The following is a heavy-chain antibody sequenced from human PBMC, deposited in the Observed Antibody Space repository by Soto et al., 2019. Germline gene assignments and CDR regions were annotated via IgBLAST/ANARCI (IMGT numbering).Heavy chain of an antibody. CDR2: ISWHGEKI. D-gene: IGHD6-19*01. V-gene: IGHV3-9*01. Sequence: EVQLVESGGGLVQPGGSLRLSCSGSGFTFEDHSINWVRQVPGKGLEWVSGISWHGEKIVYADSVKGRFTISRDKAKNSVYLAMNSLSVESTSLYYCTKAPHTVGWYSHYYSWGQGVLVTVSS. CDR3: TKAPHTVGWYSHYYS. CDR1: GFTFEDHS. J-gene: IGHJ4*02.